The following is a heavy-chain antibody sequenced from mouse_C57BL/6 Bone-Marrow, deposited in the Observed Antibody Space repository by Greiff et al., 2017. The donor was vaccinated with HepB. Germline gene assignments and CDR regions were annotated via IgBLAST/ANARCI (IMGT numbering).Heavy chain of an antibody. CDR1: GYTFTDYY. D-gene: IGHD1-1*01. J-gene: IGHJ1*03. CDR3: ARRGDYGSRGYFDV. CDR2: INPNNGGT. Sequence: VQLQQSGPELVKPGASVKISCKASGYTFTDYYMNWVKQSHGKSLEWIGDINPNNGGTSYNQKFKGKATLTVDKSSSTAYMELRSLTSEDAAVYYCARRGDYGSRGYFDVWGTGTTVTVSS. V-gene: IGHV1-26*01.